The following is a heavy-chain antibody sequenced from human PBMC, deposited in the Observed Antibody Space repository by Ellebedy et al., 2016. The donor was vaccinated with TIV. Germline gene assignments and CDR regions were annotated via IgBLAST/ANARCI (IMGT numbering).Heavy chain of an antibody. CDR3: ATLGWEVHLDDF. D-gene: IGHD3-16*01. J-gene: IGHJ4*02. CDR1: GFTFSSYW. CDR2: IKQDGSEK. Sequence: GESLKISCAASGFTFSSYWMNWFRQAPGKGLEWVANIKQDGSEKYYVDSVKGRFTISRDNAKNSLYLQLNSLRVEDTAVYYCATLGWEVHLDDFWGQGTLVTVSS. V-gene: IGHV3-7*01.